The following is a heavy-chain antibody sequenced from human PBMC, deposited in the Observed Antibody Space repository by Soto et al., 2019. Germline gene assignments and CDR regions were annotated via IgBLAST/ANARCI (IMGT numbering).Heavy chain of an antibody. CDR3: ARHEGNGNVWPLDY. CDR1: GEYISSGYH. CDR2: IFHTGTT. J-gene: IGHJ4*02. D-gene: IGHD2-8*01. V-gene: IGHV4-38-2*02. Sequence: SETLSLTCTVSGEYISSGYHWAWIRQPPGKGLEWIASIFHTGTTYYNPSFKSRVTISVDTSANQFALRLTSVTAEDTAVYYCARHEGNGNVWPLDYWGQGILVTVSS.